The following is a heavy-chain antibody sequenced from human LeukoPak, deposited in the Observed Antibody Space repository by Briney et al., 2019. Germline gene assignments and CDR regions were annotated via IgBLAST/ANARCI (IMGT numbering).Heavy chain of an antibody. CDR2: INPSGGST. Sequence: ASVTVSCKASGYTSTGYYMHWVRQAPGQGLEWMGIINPSGGSTSYAQRFQGRVAMTRDTSTTTVYMEVNSLTSEDTAVYFCARDGPTAAPFDYWGQGTLVTVSS. CDR1: GYTSTGYY. J-gene: IGHJ4*02. D-gene: IGHD2-2*01. CDR3: ARDGPTAAPFDY. V-gene: IGHV1-46*01.